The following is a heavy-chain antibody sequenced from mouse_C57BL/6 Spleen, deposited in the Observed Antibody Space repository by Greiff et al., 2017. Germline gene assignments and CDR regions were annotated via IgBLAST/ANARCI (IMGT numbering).Heavy chain of an antibody. CDR2: IYPGDGDT. V-gene: IGHV1-82*01. CDR1: GYAFSSSW. D-gene: IGHD3-2*02. CDR3: ARVKTAQAFDY. J-gene: IGHJ2*01. Sequence: VHLVESGPELVKPGASVKISCKASGYAFSSSWMNWVKQRPGKGLEWIGRIYPGDGDTNYNGKFKGKATLTADKSSSTAYMQLSSLTSEDSAVYFCARVKTAQAFDYWGQGTTLTVSS.